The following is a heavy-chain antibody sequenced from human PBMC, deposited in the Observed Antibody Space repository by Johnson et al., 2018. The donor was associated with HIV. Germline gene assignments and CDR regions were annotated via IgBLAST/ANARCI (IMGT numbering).Heavy chain of an antibody. J-gene: IGHJ3*02. CDR1: GFRFSTCA. Sequence: QVQLVESGGGVVQPGRSLRLSCVASGFRFSTCAIHWVRQAPGKGLEWVAVISYDGSNKYYVDSVKGRFTISRDNSKNTLYLQMNSLRAEDTALYYCAKDRLRDGYNRDAFDIWGQGTMVTVSS. V-gene: IGHV3-30-3*02. D-gene: IGHD5-24*01. CDR3: AKDRLRDGYNRDAFDI. CDR2: ISYDGSNK.